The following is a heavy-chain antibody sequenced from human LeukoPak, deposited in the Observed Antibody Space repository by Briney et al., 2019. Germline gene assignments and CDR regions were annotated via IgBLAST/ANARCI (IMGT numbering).Heavy chain of an antibody. CDR2: IYYSGTT. D-gene: IGHD3-9*01. Sequence: SETLSLTCTVSGGSFSSGNYYWNWIRQPPGKGLEWVGTIYYSGTTYYSPFLTSRVTISVDTSKNQFSLKLTSVTAADTAVYYCANVLILTGYFYDYWGQGTLVTVSP. V-gene: IGHV4-39*07. J-gene: IGHJ4*02. CDR1: GGSFSSGNYY. CDR3: ANVLILTGYFYDY.